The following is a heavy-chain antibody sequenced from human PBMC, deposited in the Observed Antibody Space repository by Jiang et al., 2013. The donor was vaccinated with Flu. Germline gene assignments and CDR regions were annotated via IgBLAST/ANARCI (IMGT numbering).Heavy chain of an antibody. D-gene: IGHD6-13*01. CDR2: INTNTGNP. Sequence: SVKVSCKASGYTFTSYAMNWVRQAPGQGLEWMGWINTNTGNPTYAQGFTGRFVFSLDTSVSTAYLQISSLKAEDTAVYYCARTRSRIAAGTQLKTNNWFDPWGQGTLVTVSS. CDR1: GYTFTSYA. CDR3: ARTRSRIAAGTQLKTNNWFDP. J-gene: IGHJ5*02. V-gene: IGHV7-4-1*02.